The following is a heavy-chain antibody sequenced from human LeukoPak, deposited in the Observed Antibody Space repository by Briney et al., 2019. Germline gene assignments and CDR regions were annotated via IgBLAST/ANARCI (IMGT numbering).Heavy chain of an antibody. CDR1: GGSFSGYY. J-gene: IGHJ5*02. V-gene: IGHV4-34*01. Sequence: PSETLPLTCAVYGGSFSGYYWSWIRQPPGKGLEWIGEINHSGSTNYNPSLKSRVTISVDTSKNQFSPKLSSVTAADTAVYYCARDNGGADIVVVPAPRPGFDPWGQGTLVTVSS. CDR3: ARDNGGADIVVVPAPRPGFDP. D-gene: IGHD2-2*01. CDR2: INHSGST.